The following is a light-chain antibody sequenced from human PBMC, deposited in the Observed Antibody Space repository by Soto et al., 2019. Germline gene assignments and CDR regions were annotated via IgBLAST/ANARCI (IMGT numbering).Light chain of an antibody. V-gene: IGLV2-14*01. CDR2: DVS. Sequence: QSPLTQPASVSGSPGQSITISCTGTSSDVGDYNYVSWYQQHPGKAPKLMIFDVSNRPSGVSNRFSGSKSGNTASLTISGLQAEDEAEYYCSSYTSSSTYVFGTGTKVTVL. CDR1: SSDVGDYNY. J-gene: IGLJ1*01. CDR3: SSYTSSSTYV.